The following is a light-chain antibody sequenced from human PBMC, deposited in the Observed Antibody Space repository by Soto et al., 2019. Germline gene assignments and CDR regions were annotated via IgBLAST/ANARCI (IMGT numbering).Light chain of an antibody. CDR1: QSISSY. Sequence: DIQMTQSPSSLSASVGDRVTITCRASQSISSYLNWYQQKPGKAPKVLIYAASSLQSGVPSRFSGSGSRTDFTLTISSLQPEDFATYFCQQTYSMPVTFGQGTRLEIK. J-gene: IGKJ5*01. CDR3: QQTYSMPVT. CDR2: AAS. V-gene: IGKV1-39*01.